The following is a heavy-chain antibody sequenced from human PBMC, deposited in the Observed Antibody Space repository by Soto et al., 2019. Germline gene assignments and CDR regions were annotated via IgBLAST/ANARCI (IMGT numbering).Heavy chain of an antibody. CDR3: VRRDISSWTLDY. CDR2: IYYSGST. V-gene: IGHV4-39*01. D-gene: IGHD6-13*01. Sequence: SETLSLTCTVSGGSISSSSYYWGWIRQPPGKGLEWIGSIYYSGSTYYNPSLKSRVTISVDASKNQFSLKLSSVTAADTAVYYCVRRDISSWTLDYWGQGTLVTVSS. CDR1: GGSISSSSYY. J-gene: IGHJ4*02.